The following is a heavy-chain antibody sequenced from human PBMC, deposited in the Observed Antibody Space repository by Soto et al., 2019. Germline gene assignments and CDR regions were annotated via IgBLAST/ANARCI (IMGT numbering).Heavy chain of an antibody. CDR1: GFTFSSYG. V-gene: IGHV3-30*03. CDR3: ARPDGYSSSWYSIDLDY. Sequence: GGSLRLSCAASGFTFSSYGMHWVRQAPGKGLEWVAVISYDGSNKYYADSVKGRFTISRDNSKNTLYLQMNSLRAEDTAVYYCARPDGYSSSWYSIDLDYWGQGTLVTVSS. CDR2: ISYDGSNK. D-gene: IGHD6-13*01. J-gene: IGHJ4*02.